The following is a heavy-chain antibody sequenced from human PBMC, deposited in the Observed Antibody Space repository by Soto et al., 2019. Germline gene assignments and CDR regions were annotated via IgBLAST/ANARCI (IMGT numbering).Heavy chain of an antibody. V-gene: IGHV2-5*01. CDR1: GFSLSTSGVG. CDR2: IYWNDDK. CDR3: AHSWCPSSDWFHNPYWFDP. D-gene: IGHD3-9*01. J-gene: IGHJ5*02. Sequence: SGPTLVNPTQTLTLPCTFSGFSLSTSGVGVGWIRQPPGKALEWLALIYWNDDKRYSTSLKSRLTITKDTSNNQVVLTMTNMDPVDTATYYCAHSWCPSSDWFHNPYWFDPWGQGTLVTVSS.